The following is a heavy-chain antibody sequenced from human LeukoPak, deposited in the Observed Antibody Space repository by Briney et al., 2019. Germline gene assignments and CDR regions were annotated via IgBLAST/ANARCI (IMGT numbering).Heavy chain of an antibody. J-gene: IGHJ4*02. V-gene: IGHV3-21*01. CDR3: ARDRNYDGSVYYEDDYFDY. CDR2: ISSSSSYI. CDR1: GFTFSSYS. Sequence: GGSLRLSCAASGFTFSSYSMNWVRQAPGKGLEWVSSISSSSSYIYYADSVKGRFTISRDNAKNSLYLQMNSLRAEDAAVYYCARDRNYDGSVYYEDDYFDYWGQGTLVTVSS. D-gene: IGHD3-22*01.